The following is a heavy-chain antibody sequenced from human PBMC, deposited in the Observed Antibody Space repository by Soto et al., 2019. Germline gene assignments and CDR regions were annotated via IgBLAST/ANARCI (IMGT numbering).Heavy chain of an antibody. J-gene: IGHJ5*02. CDR2: TYYRSKWYK. Sequence: SQTLSLPCAISGDSVSSNNAAWNWIRQSPSRGLEWLGRTYYRSKWYKQYAASVKSRITINPDTSKNQFSLELNSVSPEDTAVYYCARTVGWLDPWGQGSLVTVSS. V-gene: IGHV6-1*01. CDR1: GDSVSSNNAA. CDR3: ARTVGWLDP. D-gene: IGHD1-26*01.